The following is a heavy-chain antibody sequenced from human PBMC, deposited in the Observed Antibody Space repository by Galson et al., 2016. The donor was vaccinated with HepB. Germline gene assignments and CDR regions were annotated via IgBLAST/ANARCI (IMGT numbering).Heavy chain of an antibody. V-gene: IGHV1-18*04. CDR3: ARDVQFRFDY. D-gene: IGHD4-11*01. CDR2: ISANSGNT. CDR1: GYRFFTYG. Sequence: SVKVSCKASGYRFFTYGISWVRQAPGQGLEWLGWISANSGNTIYAQKFQDRVTMTRDTSASTVYMDLRSLRSDDTAVYYCARDVQFRFDYWGQGTLVTVSS. J-gene: IGHJ4*02.